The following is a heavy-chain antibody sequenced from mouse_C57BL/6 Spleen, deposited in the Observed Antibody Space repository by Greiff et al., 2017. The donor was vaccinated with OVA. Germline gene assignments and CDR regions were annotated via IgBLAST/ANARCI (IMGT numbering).Heavy chain of an antibody. Sequence: QVHVKQSGAELVKPGASVKMSCKASGYTFTSYWITWVKQRPGQGLEWIGDIYPGSGSTNYNEKFKSKATLTVDTSSSTAYMQLSSLTSEDSAVYYCASITTVVADWYFDVWGTGTTVTVSS. V-gene: IGHV1-55*01. J-gene: IGHJ1*03. D-gene: IGHD1-1*01. CDR3: ASITTVVADWYFDV. CDR2: IYPGSGST. CDR1: GYTFTSYW.